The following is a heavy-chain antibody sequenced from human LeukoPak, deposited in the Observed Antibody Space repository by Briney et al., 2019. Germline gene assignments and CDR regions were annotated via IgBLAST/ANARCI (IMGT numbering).Heavy chain of an antibody. J-gene: IGHJ6*02. Sequence: ASVKVSCKASGYTFTSYGISWVPQAPGQGLEWMGWISAYNGNTNYAQKLQGRVTMTTDTSTSTAYMELRSLRSDDTAVYYCARDRCSGGITYFNYYYYYGMDVWGQGTTVTVSS. D-gene: IGHD2-15*01. CDR2: ISAYNGNT. CDR1: GYTFTSYG. V-gene: IGHV1-18*01. CDR3: ARDRCSGGITYFNYYYYYGMDV.